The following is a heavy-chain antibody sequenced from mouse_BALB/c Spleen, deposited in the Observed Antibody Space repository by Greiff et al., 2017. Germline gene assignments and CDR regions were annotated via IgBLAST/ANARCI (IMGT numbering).Heavy chain of an antibody. CDR1: GFAFSSYD. CDR2: ISSGGGST. CDR3: ARSLDY. J-gene: IGHJ2*01. Sequence: EVKVVESGGGLVKPGGSLKLSCAASGFAFSSYDMSWVRQTPEKRLEWVAYISSGGGSTYYPDTVKGRFTISRDNAKNTLYLQMSSLKSEDTAMYYCARSLDYWGQGTTLTVSA. V-gene: IGHV5-12-1*01.